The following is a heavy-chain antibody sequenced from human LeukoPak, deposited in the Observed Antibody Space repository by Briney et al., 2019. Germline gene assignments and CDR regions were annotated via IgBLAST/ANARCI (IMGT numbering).Heavy chain of an antibody. V-gene: IGHV3-30*03. Sequence: HTGGSLRLSCTASGFTFSSYGMHWVRHAPGKGLEWVADISNGGSNKYYADSVKGRFTISRDNSKNSLYLQINSLRAEDAGVYYCASPASPAMYGPVDYWGQGTLVTVSS. D-gene: IGHD2-2*01. J-gene: IGHJ4*02. CDR3: ASPASPAMYGPVDY. CDR1: GFTFSSYG. CDR2: ISNGGSNK.